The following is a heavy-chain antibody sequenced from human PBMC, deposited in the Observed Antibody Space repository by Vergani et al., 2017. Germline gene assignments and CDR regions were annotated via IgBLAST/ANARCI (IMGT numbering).Heavy chain of an antibody. J-gene: IGHJ6*02. Sequence: EVQLVESGGGLVKPGGSLRLSCAASGFTFSSYSMNWVRQAPGKGLEWVSSISSSSSYIYYADSVKGRFTISRDNAKNSLYLQMNSLRAEDTAVYYCARARGLVVPAATTYYYYYGMDVWGQGTTVTVSS. D-gene: IGHD2-2*01. CDR3: ARARGLVVPAATTYYYYYGMDV. CDR1: GFTFSSYS. V-gene: IGHV3-21*01. CDR2: ISSSSSYI.